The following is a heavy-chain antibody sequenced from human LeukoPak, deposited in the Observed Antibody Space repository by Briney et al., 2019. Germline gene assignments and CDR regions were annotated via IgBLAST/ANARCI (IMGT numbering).Heavy chain of an antibody. CDR3: ARDYSTVTTFFDY. V-gene: IGHV3-48*01. CDR1: GLTFRTYN. CDR2: ITSGGTTI. Sequence: GGSLRLSCAASGLTFRTYNMNWVRQAPGKGLEWVSYITSGGTTIYYADSVKGRFTISRGNAKNSLYLQMNSLRAEDTAVYYCARDYSTVTTFFDYWGQGTLVTVSS. D-gene: IGHD4-17*01. J-gene: IGHJ4*02.